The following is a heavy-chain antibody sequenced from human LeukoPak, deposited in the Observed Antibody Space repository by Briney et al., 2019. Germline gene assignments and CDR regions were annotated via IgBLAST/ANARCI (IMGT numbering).Heavy chain of an antibody. Sequence: PGGSLRLSCAASGFTFSSYGMHWVRQAPGKGLEWVAFIRYDGSNKYYADSVKGRFTISRDNSKNTLYLQMNSLRAEDTAVYYCAKLLKIGVVVSPVLPDDYWGQGTLVTVSS. D-gene: IGHD2-15*01. CDR1: GFTFSSYG. CDR3: AKLLKIGVVVSPVLPDDY. J-gene: IGHJ4*02. CDR2: IRYDGSNK. V-gene: IGHV3-30*02.